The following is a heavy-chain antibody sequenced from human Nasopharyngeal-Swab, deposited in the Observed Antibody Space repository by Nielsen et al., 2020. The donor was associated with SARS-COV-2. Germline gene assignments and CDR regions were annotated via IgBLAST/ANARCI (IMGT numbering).Heavy chain of an antibody. V-gene: IGHV3-21*03. CDR1: GFTFSSYS. CDR3: TRGGNYDFWSGYLRYYYGMDV. Sequence: GESLKISCAASGFTFSSYSMNWVRQAPGKGLEWVSSISSSSSYIYYADSVKGRFTISRDNAKNSLYLQMNSLKTEDTAVYYCTRGGNYDFWSGYLRYYYGMDVWGQGTTVTVSS. CDR2: ISSSSSYI. D-gene: IGHD3-3*01. J-gene: IGHJ6*02.